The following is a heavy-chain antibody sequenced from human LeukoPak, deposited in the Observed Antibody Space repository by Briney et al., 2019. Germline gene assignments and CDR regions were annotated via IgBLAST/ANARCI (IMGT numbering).Heavy chain of an antibody. V-gene: IGHV3-48*04. CDR1: GFTFSTDS. J-gene: IGHJ4*02. D-gene: IGHD4-17*01. Sequence: PGGSLRLSCEASGFTFSTDSMNWVRQAPGKGLEWVSYINSNSRTIHYADSVKGRFTISRDNAKNSLYLQMNGLRAEDTAVYYCARETTAPGNYFDSWGQGTLVTVSS. CDR3: ARETTAPGNYFDS. CDR2: INSNSRTI.